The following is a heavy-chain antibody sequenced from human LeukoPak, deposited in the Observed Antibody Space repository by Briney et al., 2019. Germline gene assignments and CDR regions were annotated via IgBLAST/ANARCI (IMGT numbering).Heavy chain of an antibody. CDR2: VHRSGIT. D-gene: IGHD3-22*01. V-gene: IGHV4-39*01. CDR1: GGLISSGGYF. J-gene: IGHJ3*01. Sequence: PSETLSLTCVVSGGLISSGGYFWGWIRHPPEKGLEWIWRVHRSGITYYNTSLKSRVTISVDKAKNQYSLELTSVTAADTAVYYCARNPPNYYDSSGRMGAFDVWGQGTMVTVSS. CDR3: ARNPPNYYDSSGRMGAFDV.